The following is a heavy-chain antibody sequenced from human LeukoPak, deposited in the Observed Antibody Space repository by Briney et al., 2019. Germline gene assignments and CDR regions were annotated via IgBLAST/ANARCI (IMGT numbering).Heavy chain of an antibody. D-gene: IGHD3-22*01. CDR3: ARGAYYYED. CDR2: ISSSSSTI. V-gene: IGHV3-48*01. J-gene: IGHJ4*02. Sequence: GGSLRLSCAASGFTFSSHSMNWVRQAPGKGLEWVSYISSSSSTIYYADSMKGRFTISRDNAKNSLYLQMNSLRAEDTAVYYCARGAYYYEDWGQGTLVTVSS. CDR1: GFTFSSHS.